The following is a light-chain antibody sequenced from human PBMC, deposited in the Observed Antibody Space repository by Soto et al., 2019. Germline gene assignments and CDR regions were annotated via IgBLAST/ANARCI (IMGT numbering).Light chain of an antibody. Sequence: QSVLTQPPSASGTPGQRVTISCSGSSSNIGSNTVNWYQQLPGTAPKLLIYSDNQRPSGVPDRFSGSKSGTSASLAISGLQSEDEADYYCATWGDSPNGWVFGGGTKVTVL. J-gene: IGLJ3*02. CDR1: SSNIGSNT. V-gene: IGLV1-44*01. CDR2: SDN. CDR3: ATWGDSPNGWV.